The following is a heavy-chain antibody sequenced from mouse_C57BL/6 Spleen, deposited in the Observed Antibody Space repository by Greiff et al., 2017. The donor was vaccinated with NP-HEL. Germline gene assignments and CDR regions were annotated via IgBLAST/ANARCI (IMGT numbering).Heavy chain of an antibody. Sequence: EVKLMESGGGLVKPGGSLKLSCAASGFTFSSYTMSWVRQTPEKRLEWVATISGGGGNTYYPDSVKGRFTISRDNAKNTLYLQMSSLRSEDTALYYCARRDWDGYFDYWGQGTTLTVSS. CDR2: ISGGGGNT. CDR3: ARRDWDGYFDY. CDR1: GFTFSSYT. V-gene: IGHV5-9*01. D-gene: IGHD4-1*01. J-gene: IGHJ2*01.